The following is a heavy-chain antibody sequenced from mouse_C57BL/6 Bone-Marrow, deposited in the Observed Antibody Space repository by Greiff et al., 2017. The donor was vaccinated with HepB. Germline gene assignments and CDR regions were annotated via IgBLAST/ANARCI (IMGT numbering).Heavy chain of an antibody. CDR2: ISDGGSYT. J-gene: IGHJ4*01. CDR3: AREGKLLYYYAMDY. Sequence: DVMLVESGGGLVKPGGSLKLSCAASGFTFSSYAMSWVRQTPEKRLEWVATISDGGSYTYYPDNVKGRFTISRDNAKNNLYLQMSHLKSEDTAMYYCAREGKLLYYYAMDYWGQGTSVTVSS. V-gene: IGHV5-4*01. CDR1: GFTFSSYA. D-gene: IGHD4-1*01.